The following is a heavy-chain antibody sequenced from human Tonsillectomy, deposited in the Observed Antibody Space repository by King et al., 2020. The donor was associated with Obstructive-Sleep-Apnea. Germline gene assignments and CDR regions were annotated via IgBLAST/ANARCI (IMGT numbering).Heavy chain of an antibody. V-gene: IGHV3-30*02. J-gene: IGHJ5*02. CDR1: GFTFRSFN. Sequence: VQLVESGGGVVQPGRSLRLSCAASGFTFRSFNMHWVRHAPVKGLEWWAFIRYDGGNKYYADSVKGRFTISRDNSKNALYLEMNSLRDEDTAFYYCAKDEGFDPWGQGTLVTVSS. CDR2: IRYDGGNK. CDR3: AKDEGFDP.